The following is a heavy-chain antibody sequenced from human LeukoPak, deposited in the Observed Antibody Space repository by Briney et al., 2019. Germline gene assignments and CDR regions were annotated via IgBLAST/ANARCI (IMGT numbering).Heavy chain of an antibody. CDR2: IYPRDSDT. J-gene: IGHJ5*02. V-gene: IGHV5-51*01. CDR1: GYSFTSYW. CDR3: ARLEGSDWFDP. D-gene: IGHD3-3*01. Sequence: GESLKISCKGSGYSFTSYWIGWVRQMPGKGLECMGIIYPRDSDTRYNPSFQGEVTISADRSISTAYLQWSSLKASDTAMYYCARLEGSDWFDPWGQGTLVTVSS.